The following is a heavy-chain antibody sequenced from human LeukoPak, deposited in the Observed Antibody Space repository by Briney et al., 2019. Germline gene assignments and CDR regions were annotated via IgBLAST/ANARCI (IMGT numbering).Heavy chain of an antibody. Sequence: PSETLSLTCAVYVGSFSGYYWSWIRHPPGKGLEWIGEINHSGSTNYNPSLKSRVTISVDTSKNQFSLKLSSVTAADTAVYYCARVVGSVDNYFDYWGQGTLVTVSS. CDR1: VGSFSGYY. D-gene: IGHD1-26*01. J-gene: IGHJ4*02. V-gene: IGHV4-34*01. CDR3: ARVVGSVDNYFDY. CDR2: INHSGST.